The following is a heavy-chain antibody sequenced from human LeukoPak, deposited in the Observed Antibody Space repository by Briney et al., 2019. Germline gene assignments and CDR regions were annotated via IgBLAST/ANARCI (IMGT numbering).Heavy chain of an antibody. D-gene: IGHD1-26*01. CDR3: ARDLMVGATTYAGIEKY. CDR2: IYYSGST. CDR1: GGSISSYY. Sequence: SETLSLTCTVSGGSISSYYWSWIRQPPGKGLEWIGYIYYSGSTYYNPSLKSRVTISVDTSKNQFSLKLSSVTAADTAVYYCARDLMVGATTYAGIEKYWGQGTLVTVSS. V-gene: IGHV4-59*01. J-gene: IGHJ4*02.